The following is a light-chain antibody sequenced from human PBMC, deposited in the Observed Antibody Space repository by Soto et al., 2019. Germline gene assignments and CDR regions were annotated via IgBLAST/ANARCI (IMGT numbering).Light chain of an antibody. CDR1: RIIGHNY. J-gene: IGKJ1*01. Sequence: DNVLTQSPATLSVSPGDRATLSCRASRIIGHNYLAWYQQKPGQAPRLLIYATSTRATGIPDRFSGSGSVTDFTLTISRLEPEDFAVYYCQQFGISPWTFGQGTKVEIK. V-gene: IGKV3-20*01. CDR2: ATS. CDR3: QQFGISPWT.